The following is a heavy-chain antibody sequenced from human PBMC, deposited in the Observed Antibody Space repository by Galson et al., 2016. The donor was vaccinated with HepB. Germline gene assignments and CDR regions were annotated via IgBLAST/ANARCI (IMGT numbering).Heavy chain of an antibody. V-gene: IGHV1-69*06. J-gene: IGHJ6*03. D-gene: IGHD3-10*01. Sequence: SVKVSCKASGGTFNSLPISWVRQAPRLGLEWIGGLIPIFGTTNFAQNFRGRVTITADKATNTEYMELRSLRSEDTAIYYCVSVPADIRGALYMDVWGTRTTVTVSS. CDR1: GGTFNSLP. CDR3: VSVPADIRGALYMDV. CDR2: LIPIFGTT.